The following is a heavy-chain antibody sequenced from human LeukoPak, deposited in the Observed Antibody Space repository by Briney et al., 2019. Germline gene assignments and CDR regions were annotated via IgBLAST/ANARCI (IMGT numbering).Heavy chain of an antibody. J-gene: IGHJ4*02. D-gene: IGHD2-15*01. Sequence: SVKVSCKASGGTFSSYAISWVRQAPGQGLEWMGGIIPIFGTANYAQKFQGRVTITADKSTSTAYMELSSLRPEDTAVYYCARVGIGYCSGGSCYYFDYWGQGTLVTVSS. V-gene: IGHV1-69*06. CDR3: ARVGIGYCSGGSCYYFDY. CDR2: IIPIFGTA. CDR1: GGTFSSYA.